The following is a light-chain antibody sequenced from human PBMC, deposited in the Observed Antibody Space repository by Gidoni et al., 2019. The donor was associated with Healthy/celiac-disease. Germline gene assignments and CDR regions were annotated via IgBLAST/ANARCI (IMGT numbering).Light chain of an antibody. CDR2: GAS. J-gene: IGKJ5*01. CDR1: QSVSCK. V-gene: IGKV3-15*01. Sequence: DIVMTQSPATLSVSAGERATLSCRASQSVSCKLAWYQQTPGQAPRLLIYGASTRATGIPARFSGSGSGKEFTLTISSLQSEDFAVYYCQQYNNWPITFGQGTRLEIK. CDR3: QQYNNWPIT.